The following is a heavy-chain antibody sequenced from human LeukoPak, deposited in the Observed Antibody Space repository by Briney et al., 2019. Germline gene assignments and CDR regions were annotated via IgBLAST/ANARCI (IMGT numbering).Heavy chain of an antibody. J-gene: IGHJ4*02. CDR3: ARDRKTGIAAE. CDR1: GYTFTSYG. Sequence: ASVKVSCTASGYTFTSYGISWVRQAPGQGLEWMGWISAYNGNTNYAQKLQGRVTVTTDTSTSTAYMELRSLRSDDTAVYYCARDRKTGIAAEWGQGTLVTVSS. D-gene: IGHD6-13*01. CDR2: ISAYNGNT. V-gene: IGHV1-18*01.